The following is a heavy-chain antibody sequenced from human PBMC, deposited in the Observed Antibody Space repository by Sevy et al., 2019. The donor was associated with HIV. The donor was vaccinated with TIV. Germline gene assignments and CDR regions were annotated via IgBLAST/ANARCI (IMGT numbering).Heavy chain of an antibody. V-gene: IGHV4-59*01. CDR2: IYYSGST. CDR3: AREHGDYPTFDY. J-gene: IGHJ4*02. D-gene: IGHD4-17*01. Sequence: SETLSLTCTVSGGSITIYYWSWIRQPPGKGLEWIGYIYYSGSTNYNPSLKSRVTISVDTSKNQFSLKLSSVTAADTADYYCAREHGDYPTFDYWGQGTLVTVSS. CDR1: GGSITIYY.